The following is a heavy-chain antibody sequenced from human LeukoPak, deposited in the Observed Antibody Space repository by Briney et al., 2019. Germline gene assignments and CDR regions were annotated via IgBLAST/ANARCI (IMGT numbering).Heavy chain of an antibody. CDR3: TREDGYCSGGNRYSYFVS. J-gene: IGHJ4*02. Sequence: GGSLRLSCAASGFTFSSYGMHWVRQAPGKGLVWVSRINSDGSSTSYADSVKGRFTISRDNAKNTLYLQMNSLRAEDTAVYYCTREDGYCSGGNRYSYFVSWGQGTLVTDSS. V-gene: IGHV3-74*01. CDR2: INSDGSST. CDR1: GFTFSSYG. D-gene: IGHD2-15*01.